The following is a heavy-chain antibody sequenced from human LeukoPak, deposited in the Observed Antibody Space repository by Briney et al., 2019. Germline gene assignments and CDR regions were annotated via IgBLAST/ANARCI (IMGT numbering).Heavy chain of an antibody. CDR3: ARGIESCGDYGY. Sequence: SETLSLTRIGTGCFNSGYHWSWIRQPPSKGLEWIAYMYNSGSTNYNPSLQSRVTISIDTSKNQFSLKLSSLTAADTAIYYCARGIESCGDYGYWGQGILVTVSS. CDR1: GCFNSGYH. V-gene: IGHV4-59*01. J-gene: IGHJ4*02. CDR2: MYNSGST. D-gene: IGHD4-17*01.